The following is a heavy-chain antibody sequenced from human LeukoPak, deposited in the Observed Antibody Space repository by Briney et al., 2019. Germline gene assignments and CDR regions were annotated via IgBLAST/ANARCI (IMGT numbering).Heavy chain of an antibody. J-gene: IGHJ4*02. CDR3: AKNRAVAAGRLTW. CDR2: ISSSSSYI. Sequence: GGSLRLSCAASGFTFSSYSMNWVRQAPGKGLEWVSSISSSSSYIYYADSVKGRFTISRDYSKNTLSLQMNGLRAEDTAVYYCAKNRAVAAGRLTWWGQGTLVTVSS. V-gene: IGHV3-21*04. CDR1: GFTFSSYS. D-gene: IGHD6-19*01.